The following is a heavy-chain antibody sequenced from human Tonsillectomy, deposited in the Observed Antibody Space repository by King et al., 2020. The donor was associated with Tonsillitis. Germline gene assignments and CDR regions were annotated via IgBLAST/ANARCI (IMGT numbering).Heavy chain of an antibody. D-gene: IGHD3-22*01. Sequence: VQLVESGGGVVRPGGSLRLSCAASGFIFDDYGMSWVRQAPGKGLEWVSGINWNGGSTGYADSVKGRFTISRDNAKNSLYLQVNSLRAKDSALYYWPRYRKSYYDSSGFAVLDYFDYWGQGTLVTVSS. J-gene: IGHJ4*02. V-gene: IGHV3-20*04. CDR1: GFIFDDYG. CDR2: INWNGGST. CDR3: PRYRKSYYDSSGFAVLDYFDY.